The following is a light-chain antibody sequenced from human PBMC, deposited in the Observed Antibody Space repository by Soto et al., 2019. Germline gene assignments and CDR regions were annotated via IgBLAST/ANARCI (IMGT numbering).Light chain of an antibody. J-gene: IGKJ1*01. Sequence: DIQMTQSPSNLSASVGDRVTITCRASQSISSWLAWYQQKPGKAPKLLIYDASSLESGVPSRFSGSGSGTEFTLTISSLQPDDFATYYCQQYNSYAWTVGQGTKVDIK. CDR2: DAS. V-gene: IGKV1-5*01. CDR1: QSISSW. CDR3: QQYNSYAWT.